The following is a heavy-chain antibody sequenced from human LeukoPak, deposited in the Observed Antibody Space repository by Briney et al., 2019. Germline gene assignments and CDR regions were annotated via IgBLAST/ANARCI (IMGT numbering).Heavy chain of an antibody. V-gene: IGHV3-74*01. Sequence: GGSLRLSCGVSGFVFRRYWMHWVRHVPGKGLVWVARTNTAGTITTYADSVQGRFTMSRDNGQEKLFLQLTSLRVEDTAVYFCVREAMFDRSLDQWGQGTLVTVSS. D-gene: IGHD3-22*01. J-gene: IGHJ4*02. CDR3: VREAMFDRSLDQ. CDR2: TNTAGTIT. CDR1: GFVFRRYW.